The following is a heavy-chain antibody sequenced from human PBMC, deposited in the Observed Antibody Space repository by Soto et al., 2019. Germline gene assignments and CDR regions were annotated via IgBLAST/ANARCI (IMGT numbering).Heavy chain of an antibody. D-gene: IGHD4-17*01. Sequence: QVQLVQSGAEVKKPGSSVKVSCKASGGTFSSYAISWVRQAPGQGLEWMGGIIPIFGTANYAQKFQGRVTITAEKSTSTAYMEMSSLRSEDTAVYYCERSLGDYGLRGRNCYFDLWGRGTLVSDSS. CDR1: GGTFSSYA. J-gene: IGHJ2*01. V-gene: IGHV1-69*06. CDR2: IIPIFGTA. CDR3: ERSLGDYGLRGRNCYFDL.